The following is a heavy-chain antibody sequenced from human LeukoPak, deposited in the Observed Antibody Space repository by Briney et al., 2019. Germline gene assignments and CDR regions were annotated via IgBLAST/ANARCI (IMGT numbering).Heavy chain of an antibody. CDR2: IYYSGST. CDR1: GGSISRSNYY. J-gene: IGHJ4*02. V-gene: IGHV4-39*07. CDR3: ARDLSGSGSGWWGNY. D-gene: IGHD6-19*01. Sequence: SETLSLTCTVSGGSISRSNYYWGWIRQPPGKGLEWIGNIYYSGSTYYNPSLKSRVTISVDTSKTQFSLKLSSVTAADTAVYYCARDLSGSGSGWWGNYWGQGTLVTVSS.